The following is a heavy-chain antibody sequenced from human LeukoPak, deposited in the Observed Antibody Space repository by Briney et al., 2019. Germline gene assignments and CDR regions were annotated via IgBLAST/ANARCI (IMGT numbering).Heavy chain of an antibody. CDR1: GYSFTSYW. CDR2: IYPGDSDT. Sequence: GESLKISCKASGYSFTSYWIGWVRQMPGKGLAWMGIIYPGDSDTRYSPSFQGQVTISADKSISTAYLQWISLKASDTAMYYCARQRSARFLEWLFDPWGQGTLVTVSS. CDR3: ARQRSARFLEWLFDP. V-gene: IGHV5-51*01. J-gene: IGHJ5*02. D-gene: IGHD3-3*01.